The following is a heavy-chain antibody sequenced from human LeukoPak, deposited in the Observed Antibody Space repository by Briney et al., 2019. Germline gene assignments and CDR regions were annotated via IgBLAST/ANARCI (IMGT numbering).Heavy chain of an antibody. D-gene: IGHD1-7*01. Sequence: GASVKVSCKASGYTFTGYYMHWVRQAPGQGLEWMGRINPNSGGTNYAQKFQGRVTMTRDTSISTAYMELSRLRSDDTAVYYCARDPMELPDHYYYYYGMDVWGQGTTVTVSS. CDR2: INPNSGGT. V-gene: IGHV1-2*06. CDR1: GYTFTGYY. CDR3: ARDPMELPDHYYYYYGMDV. J-gene: IGHJ6*02.